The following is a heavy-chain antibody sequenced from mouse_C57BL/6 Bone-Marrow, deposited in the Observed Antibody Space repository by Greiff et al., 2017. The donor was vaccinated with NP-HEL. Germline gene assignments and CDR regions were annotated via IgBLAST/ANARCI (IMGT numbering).Heavy chain of an antibody. V-gene: IGHV1-7*01. CDR3: ARYTTSSGSIAMDY. J-gene: IGHJ4*01. CDR2: INPSSGYT. D-gene: IGHD4-1*01. Sequence: VQLQESGAELAKPGASVKLSCKASGYTFTSYWMHWVKQRPGQGLEWIGYINPSSGYTKYNQKFKDKATLTADKSSSTAYMQLSSLTSADSAVYFCARYTTSSGSIAMDYWRQGTSVTVPP. CDR1: GYTFTSYW.